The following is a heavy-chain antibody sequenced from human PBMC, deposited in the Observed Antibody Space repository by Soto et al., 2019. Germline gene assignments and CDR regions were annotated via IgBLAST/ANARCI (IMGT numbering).Heavy chain of an antibody. J-gene: IGHJ4*02. V-gene: IGHV4-30-4*08. D-gene: IGHD2-15*01. Sequence: SETLSLTCTVSGGSLNRDGYYWSWIRQHQGKGLEWIGYIYYSGSTYYNPSLKSRVTISVDTSKNQFSLKLSSVTAADTAVYYCARARGARYFDYWGQGTLVTVSS. CDR2: IYYSGST. CDR3: ARARGARYFDY. CDR1: GGSLNRDGYY.